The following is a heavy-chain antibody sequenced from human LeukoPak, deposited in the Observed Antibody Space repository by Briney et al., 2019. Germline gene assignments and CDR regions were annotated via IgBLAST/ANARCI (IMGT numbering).Heavy chain of an antibody. J-gene: IGHJ4*02. CDR1: GGSISSGSYY. Sequence: SETLSLTCTVSGGSISSGSYYWSWIRQPAGKGLEWIGRIYTSGSTNYNPSLKSRVTISVDTSKNQFSLKLSSVTAADTAVYYCASEYSYGYGWVFDYWGQGTLVTVS. CDR3: ASEYSYGYGWVFDY. V-gene: IGHV4-61*02. D-gene: IGHD5-18*01. CDR2: IYTSGST.